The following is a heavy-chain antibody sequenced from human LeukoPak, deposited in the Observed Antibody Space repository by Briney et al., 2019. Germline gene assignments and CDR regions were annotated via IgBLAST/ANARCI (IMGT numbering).Heavy chain of an antibody. V-gene: IGHV4-39*07. D-gene: IGHD6-6*01. CDR2: INHSGST. J-gene: IGHJ5*02. Sequence: PSETLSLTCTVSGGSISSSSYYWSWIRQPPGKGLEWIGEINHSGSTNYNPSPKSRVTISVDTSKNQFSLKLSSVTAADTAVYYCARGRRAYRALLYSSYIRFDPWGQGTLVTVSS. CDR3: ARGRRAYRALLYSSYIRFDP. CDR1: GGSISSSSYY.